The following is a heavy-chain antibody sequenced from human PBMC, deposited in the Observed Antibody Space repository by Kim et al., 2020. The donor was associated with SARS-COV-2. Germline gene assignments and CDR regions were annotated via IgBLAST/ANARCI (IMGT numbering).Heavy chain of an antibody. CDR2: INHSGST. J-gene: IGHJ5*02. CDR3: ARAHRVHNWFDP. Sequence: SETLSLTCAVYGGSFSGYYWSWIRQPPGKGLEWIGEINHSGSTNYNPSLKSRVTISVDTSKNQFSLKLSSVTAADTAVYYCARAHRVHNWFDPWGQGTLVTVSS. V-gene: IGHV4-34*01. D-gene: IGHD1-1*01. CDR1: GGSFSGYY.